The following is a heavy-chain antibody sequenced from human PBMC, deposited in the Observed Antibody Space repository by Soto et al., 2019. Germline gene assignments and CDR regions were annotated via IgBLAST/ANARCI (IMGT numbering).Heavy chain of an antibody. CDR3: ARGGVPAAMSY. CDR1: GFTVSSFW. V-gene: IGHV3-74*01. D-gene: IGHD2-2*01. J-gene: IGHJ4*02. Sequence: EVQLVESGGGLVQPGGSLRLSCAASGFTVSSFWMHWVRQAPGKGLVWVSRINSDGSNTNYADSVKGRFTISRDNAKNTLYLQMNSLRAEDTAVYYCARGGVPAAMSYWGQGTLVTVSS. CDR2: INSDGSNT.